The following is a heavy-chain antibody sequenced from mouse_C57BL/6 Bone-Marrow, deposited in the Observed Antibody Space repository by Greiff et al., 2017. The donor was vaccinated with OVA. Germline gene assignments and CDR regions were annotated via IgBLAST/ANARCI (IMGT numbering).Heavy chain of an antibody. CDR2: INPYNGGT. J-gene: IGHJ4*01. D-gene: IGHD3-3*01. V-gene: IGHV1-19*01. CDR3: ARWGLFYAMDD. CDR1: GYTFTDYY. Sequence: EVQLQQSGPVLVKPGASVKMSCKASGYTFTDYYMNWVKQSHGKSLEWIGVINPYNGGTSYNQKFKGKATLTVDKSSSTAYMELNSLTSEDSAVYYCARWGLFYAMDDWGQGTSVTVSS.